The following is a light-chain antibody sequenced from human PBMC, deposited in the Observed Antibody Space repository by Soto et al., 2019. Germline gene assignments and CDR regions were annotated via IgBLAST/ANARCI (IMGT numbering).Light chain of an antibody. V-gene: IGKV3-15*01. CDR3: QQYNNWPHT. Sequence: EIVMTQSSATLSVSPGERATLSCRASQSVSSNLAWYQQKPGQAPRLLICGASTRATGIPARFSGSGSGTEFTLTISSLQSEDFAVYYCQQYNNWPHTFGQGTKLEIK. CDR2: GAS. CDR1: QSVSSN. J-gene: IGKJ2*01.